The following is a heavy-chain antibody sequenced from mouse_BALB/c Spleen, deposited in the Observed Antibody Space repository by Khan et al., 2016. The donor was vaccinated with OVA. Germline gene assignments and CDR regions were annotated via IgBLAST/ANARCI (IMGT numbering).Heavy chain of an antibody. V-gene: IGHV1-18*01. CDR2: INPNIGGT. CDR1: GYTFTDYT. D-gene: IGHD3-3*01. Sequence: EVQLQPSGPELVKPGASVKISCKTSGYTFTDYTIHWVKQSHGKSLEWIGNINPNIGGTNYNQRFKDKATLTVDMSSSTAYMELRSLISDDSAVYYCARGRTYFWGQGTTLTVSS. J-gene: IGHJ2*01. CDR3: ARGRTYF.